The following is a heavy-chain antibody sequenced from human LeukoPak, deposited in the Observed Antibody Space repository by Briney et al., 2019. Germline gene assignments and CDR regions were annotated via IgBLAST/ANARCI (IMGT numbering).Heavy chain of an antibody. Sequence: ASVKVSCKASGYTFTTYGISWVRQAPGQGLECMGWINPYNGNKNYAQKLQGRVTMTTDTSTSTAYMELRSLRSDDTAVYYCARELYGRFEYWGQGTLVTVSS. CDR3: ARELYGRFEY. D-gene: IGHD2-2*02. CDR2: INPYNGNK. J-gene: IGHJ4*02. V-gene: IGHV1-18*01. CDR1: GYTFTTYG.